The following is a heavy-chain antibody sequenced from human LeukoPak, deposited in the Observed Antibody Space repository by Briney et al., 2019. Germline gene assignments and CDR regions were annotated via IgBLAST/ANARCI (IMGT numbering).Heavy chain of an antibody. V-gene: IGHV3-23*01. CDR2: ISGRGDGQ. Sequence: GGSLRLSCAASGFTFSSYAMSWVRQAPGKGLEWVSSISGRGDGQYYADSVKARFTISRDNSKNTLYLQMNGLRADDTAVYYCAKDRQWLVSRYFDYWGQGTLVTVSS. J-gene: IGHJ4*02. CDR3: AKDRQWLVSRYFDY. D-gene: IGHD6-19*01. CDR1: GFTFSSYA.